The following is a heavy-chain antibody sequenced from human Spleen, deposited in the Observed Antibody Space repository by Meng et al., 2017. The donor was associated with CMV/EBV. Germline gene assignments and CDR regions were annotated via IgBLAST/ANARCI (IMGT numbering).Heavy chain of an antibody. V-gene: IGHV4-4*02. D-gene: IGHD3-22*01. CDR3: ARKVYDSSGYYYD. CDR2: IYHSGST. Sequence: CAVSGGSISSSNWWSWVRQPPGEGLEWIGEIYHSGSTNYNPSLWSRVTISVDKSKNQFSLKLSSVTAADTAVYYCARKVYDSSGYYYDWGQGTLVTVSS. J-gene: IGHJ4*02. CDR1: GGSISSSNW.